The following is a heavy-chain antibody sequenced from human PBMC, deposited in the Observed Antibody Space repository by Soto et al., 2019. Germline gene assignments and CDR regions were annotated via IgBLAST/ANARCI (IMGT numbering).Heavy chain of an antibody. CDR3: AKWTDTVVEAALAGGAFDI. CDR1: GFSFSTYA. Sequence: EVQLLESGGNLVQPGGSLRLSCAASGFSFSTYALTWVRQVPGKGLEWVSGISASGATTYYADSVKGRFIISRDNSKNTVFLHMTSLRAEDTALYYCAKWTDTVVEAALAGGAFDIWGQGTTVTVSS. D-gene: IGHD2-2*01. V-gene: IGHV3-23*01. J-gene: IGHJ3*02. CDR2: ISASGATT.